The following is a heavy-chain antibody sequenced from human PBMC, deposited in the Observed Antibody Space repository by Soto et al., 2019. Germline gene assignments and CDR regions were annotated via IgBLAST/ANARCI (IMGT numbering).Heavy chain of an antibody. D-gene: IGHD1-26*01. CDR1: GGSISSGDYY. J-gene: IGHJ6*02. CDR2: IYYSGST. V-gene: IGHV4-30-4*01. Sequence: QVQLQESGPGLVKPSQTLSLTCTVSGGSISSGDYYWRWIRQPPGKGLECIGYIYYSGSTYYNPSLKSRVTISVDTSKNQFSLKLSSVTAADTAVYYCARDRIPVGYYYYGMDVWGQGTTVTVSS. CDR3: ARDRIPVGYYYYGMDV.